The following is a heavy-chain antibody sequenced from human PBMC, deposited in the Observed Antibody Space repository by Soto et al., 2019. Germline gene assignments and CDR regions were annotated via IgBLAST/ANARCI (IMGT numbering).Heavy chain of an antibody. CDR2: ISAYNGNT. V-gene: IGHV1-18*04. CDR1: GYTFTSYG. J-gene: IGHJ6*02. Sequence: QVQLVQSGAEVKKPGASVKVSCKASGYTFTSYGISWVRQAPGQGLEWMGWISAYNGNTNYAQKLQGRVTMTTDTSTSTAYMELRIRRSDDTAVYYCARFRSTRAYYYCGMDVWGQGTTVTVSS. CDR3: ARFRSTRAYYYCGMDV.